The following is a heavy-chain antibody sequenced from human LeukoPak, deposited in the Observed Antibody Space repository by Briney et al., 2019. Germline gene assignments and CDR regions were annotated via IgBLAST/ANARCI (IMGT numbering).Heavy chain of an antibody. V-gene: IGHV3-7*01. CDR3: ARCGVTAVSGTNYYYYMDV. Sequence: GGSLRLSCAASGFISSKYWMTWVRQAPGKGLEWVANIQQDGSEKYYVDSVEGRFTISRDNAKNSVYLQMNSLRAEDAAVYYCARCGVTAVSGTNYYYYMDVWGRGTAVTVSS. CDR1: GFISSKYW. J-gene: IGHJ6*03. D-gene: IGHD5-18*01. CDR2: IQQDGSEK.